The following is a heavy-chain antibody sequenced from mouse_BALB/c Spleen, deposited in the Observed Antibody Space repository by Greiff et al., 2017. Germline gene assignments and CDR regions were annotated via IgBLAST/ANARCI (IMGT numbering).Heavy chain of an antibody. Sequence: EVHLVESGGGLVQPGGSLKLSCAASGFTFSSYGMSWVRQTPDKRLELVATINSNGGSTYYPDSVKGRFTISRDNAKNTLYLQMSSLKSEDTAMYYCARGGDGYAWFAYWGQGTLVTVSA. J-gene: IGHJ3*01. V-gene: IGHV5-6-3*01. CDR2: INSNGGST. CDR3: ARGGDGYAWFAY. D-gene: IGHD2-2*01. CDR1: GFTFSSYG.